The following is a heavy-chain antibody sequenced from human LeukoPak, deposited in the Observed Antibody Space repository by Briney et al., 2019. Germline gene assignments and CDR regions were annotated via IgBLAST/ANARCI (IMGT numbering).Heavy chain of an antibody. D-gene: IGHD2-2*01. CDR2: INHSGST. J-gene: IGHJ4*02. V-gene: IGHV4-34*01. CDR1: GGSFSGYY. CDR3: ARGWASCYDY. Sequence: PSETLSLTCAVYGGSFSGYYWSWIRQPPGKGLEWIGEINHSGSTNYNPSLKSRVTVSVDTSKNQFSLKLSSVTAADTAVYYCARGWASCYDYWGQGTLATVSS.